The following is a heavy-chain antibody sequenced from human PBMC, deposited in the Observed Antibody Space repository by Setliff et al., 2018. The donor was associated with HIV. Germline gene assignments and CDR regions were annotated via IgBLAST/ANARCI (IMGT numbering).Heavy chain of an antibody. CDR1: GFTFSSYW. CDR2: RNSDGSNK. Sequence: GGSLRLSCAASGFTFSSYWMHWVRQAPGKGLVWVSRRNSDGSNKYYAGPVKGRFTISRDSSKNSLFLQMNSLRAEDTAVYYCAYYDFWGGPSSAYYFDYWGQGTLVTAPQ. J-gene: IGHJ4*02. CDR3: AYYDFWGGPSSAYYFDY. V-gene: IGHV3-74*01. D-gene: IGHD3-3*01.